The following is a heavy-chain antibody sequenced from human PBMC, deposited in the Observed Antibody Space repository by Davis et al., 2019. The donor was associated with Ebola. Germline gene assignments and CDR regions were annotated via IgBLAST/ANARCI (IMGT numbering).Heavy chain of an antibody. CDR3: ARDHIVLMVYASSPDF. Sequence: ASVKVSCKASGGTFSSYTISWVRQAPGQGLEWMGIINPSGGTTIYAQRFQGRVTMTRDTSTSTVYMELRSPRSEDTAVYYCARDHIVLMVYASSPDFWGQGTLVTVSS. D-gene: IGHD2-8*01. J-gene: IGHJ4*02. V-gene: IGHV1-46*01. CDR1: GGTFSSYT. CDR2: INPSGGTT.